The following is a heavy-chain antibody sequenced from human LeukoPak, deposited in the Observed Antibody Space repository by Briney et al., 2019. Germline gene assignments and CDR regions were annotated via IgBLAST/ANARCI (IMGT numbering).Heavy chain of an antibody. CDR1: GFTFSSYS. CDR2: ISSSSSYI. J-gene: IGHJ4*02. V-gene: IGHV3-21*01. Sequence: GGSLRLSCAASGFTFSSYSMNWVRQAPGKGPEGVSSISSSSSYIYYADSVKGRFTISRDNAKNSLYLQMNSLRAEDTAVYYCARDSLSHKYSSSSLYFDYWGQGTLVTVSS. D-gene: IGHD6-6*01. CDR3: ARDSLSHKYSSSSLYFDY.